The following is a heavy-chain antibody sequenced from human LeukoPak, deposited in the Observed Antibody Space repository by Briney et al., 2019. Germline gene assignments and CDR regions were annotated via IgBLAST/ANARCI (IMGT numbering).Heavy chain of an antibody. CDR2: IYYSGST. Sequence: SETLSLTCTVSGGSISSGGYYWSWIRQHPGKGLEWIVYIYYSGSTYYNPSLKSRVTISVDTSKNQFSLKLSSVTAADTAVYYXXKEGYYDILTGYYXPAGMDVWGQGTTVTVSS. J-gene: IGHJ6*02. CDR3: XKEGYYDILTGYYXPAGMDV. D-gene: IGHD3-9*01. V-gene: IGHV4-31*03. CDR1: GGSISSGGYY.